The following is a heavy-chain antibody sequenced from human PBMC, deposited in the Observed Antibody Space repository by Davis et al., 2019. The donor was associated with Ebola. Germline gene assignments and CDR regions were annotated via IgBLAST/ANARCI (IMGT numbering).Heavy chain of an antibody. V-gene: IGHV3-30*18. Sequence: GESLKISCAASGFTFSTYVMHWVRQAPGKGLEWVAVISYDGSNKYYADSVKGRFTISRDNSKNTLYLQMNSLRAEDTAVYYCAKVRGYSYPFDYWGQGTLGTVSS. J-gene: IGHJ4*02. CDR2: ISYDGSNK. CDR3: AKVRGYSYPFDY. D-gene: IGHD5-18*01. CDR1: GFTFSTYV.